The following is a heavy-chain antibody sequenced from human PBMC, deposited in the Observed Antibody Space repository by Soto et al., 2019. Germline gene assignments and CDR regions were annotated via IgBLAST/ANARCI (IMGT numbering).Heavy chain of an antibody. J-gene: IGHJ4*02. CDR3: VRDDFGLGIDY. CDR2: ITRDGRRT. Sequence: EVQLVESGGGLFQLGGSLRLSCPASGLTFSSNWMHWVRQVPGKGLMWVSHITRDGRRTTYADSVKGRITISRDNAKNTLYLQMNSLRAEDTAVYYCVRDDFGLGIDYWGLGTLVTVSS. D-gene: IGHD1-26*01. CDR1: GLTFSSNW. V-gene: IGHV3-74*01.